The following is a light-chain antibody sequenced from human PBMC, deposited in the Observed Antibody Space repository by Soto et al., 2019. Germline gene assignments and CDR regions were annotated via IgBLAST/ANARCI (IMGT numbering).Light chain of an antibody. J-gene: IGKJ2*01. CDR2: DAS. CDR3: QKYNSAPMYT. V-gene: IGKV1-27*01. Sequence: DIQMTQSPSSLSASVGDRVTFTCRASQDINNYLAWYQQKQGKVPKLLIYDASTLQSGVPSRFSGSGSGTDFTLTISSLQPEDVATYFCQKYNSAPMYTFGQGTKLEI. CDR1: QDINNY.